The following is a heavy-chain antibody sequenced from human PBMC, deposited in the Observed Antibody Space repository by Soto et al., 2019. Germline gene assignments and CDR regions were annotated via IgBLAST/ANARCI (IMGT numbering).Heavy chain of an antibody. V-gene: IGHV3-11*06. CDR3: AGGGYTYGRHDY. CDR1: GFTFSDNY. CDR2: ISGTSSYI. J-gene: IGHJ4*02. Sequence: PGGSLILSSAASGFTFSDNYMSWIRQAPGKGLEWVAHISGTSSYINYADSVKGRFTTSRDNARNSLYLHMDSLRAEDTAVYYCAGGGYTYGRHDYRGRGTLVTVSS. D-gene: IGHD5-18*01.